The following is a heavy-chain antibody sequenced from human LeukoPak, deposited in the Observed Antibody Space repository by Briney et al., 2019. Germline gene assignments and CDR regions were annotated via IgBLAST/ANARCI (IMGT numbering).Heavy chain of an antibody. D-gene: IGHD2-8*02. CDR2: IYYSGST. CDR3: ARHSYGWLNYFDY. Sequence: SETLSLTCTVSGGSISSYYWSWIRQPPGKGLEWIGYIYYSGSTNYNPSLKSRVTISVDTSKNQFSLKLSSVTAADTAVYYCARHSYGWLNYFDYWGQGALVTVSS. J-gene: IGHJ4*02. V-gene: IGHV4-59*08. CDR1: GGSISSYY.